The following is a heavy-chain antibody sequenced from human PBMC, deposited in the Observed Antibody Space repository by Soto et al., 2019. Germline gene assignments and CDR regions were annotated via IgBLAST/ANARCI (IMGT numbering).Heavy chain of an antibody. CDR3: ARVWGRDFWSGYYTIGYYGMDV. CDR1: GGSISSGDYY. Sequence: PSETLSLTCIVSGGSISSGDYYWSWIRQPTGKGLEWIGYIYYSGSTYYNPSLKSRVTISVDTSKSQFSLKLSSVTAADTAVYYCARVWGRDFWSGYYTIGYYGMDVWGQGTTVTVSS. V-gene: IGHV4-30-4*01. CDR2: IYYSGST. D-gene: IGHD3-3*01. J-gene: IGHJ6*02.